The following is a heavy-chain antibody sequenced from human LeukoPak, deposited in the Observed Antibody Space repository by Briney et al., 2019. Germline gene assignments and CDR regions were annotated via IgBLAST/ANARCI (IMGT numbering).Heavy chain of an antibody. Sequence: PSETLSLTCTVSGGSISSYYWSWIRQPPGKGLEWIGYIYYSGSTNYNPSLKSRVTISVDTSKNQFSLKLSSVTAADTAVYYCARGSSRCSSTSCYRRGGYYFDYWGQGTLVTVSS. V-gene: IGHV4-59*08. J-gene: IGHJ4*02. CDR3: ARGSSRCSSTSCYRRGGYYFDY. CDR2: IYYSGST. D-gene: IGHD2-2*02. CDR1: GGSISSYY.